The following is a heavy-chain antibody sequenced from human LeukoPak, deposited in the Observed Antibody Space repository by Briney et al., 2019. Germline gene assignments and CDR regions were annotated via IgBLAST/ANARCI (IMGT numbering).Heavy chain of an antibody. CDR2: ISSSSDSI. J-gene: IGHJ3*02. CDR1: GFTFSSYA. V-gene: IGHV3-48*02. Sequence: GGSLRLSCAASGFTFSSYAMNWVRQAPRKGPEWVSYISSSSDSIYYADSVRGRFTVSRDNAKNSLYLQMNSLRDEDTAVYYCARDAEYTYAFDIWGQGTMVTVSS. CDR3: ARDAEYTYAFDI. D-gene: IGHD2/OR15-2a*01.